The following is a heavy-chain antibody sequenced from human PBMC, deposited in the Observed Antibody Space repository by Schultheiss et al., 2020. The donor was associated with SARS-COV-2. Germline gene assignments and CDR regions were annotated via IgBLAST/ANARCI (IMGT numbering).Heavy chain of an antibody. CDR1: GFTFSSYS. D-gene: IGHD3-22*01. CDR2: ISSSSSYI. J-gene: IGHJ4*02. V-gene: IGHV3-21*01. CDR3: ARDWGYDSSGYYSY. Sequence: GESLKISCAASGFTFSSYSMNWVRQAPGKGLEWVSSISSSSSYIYYADSVKGRFTISRDNAKNSLYLQMNSLRAEDTAVYYCARDWGYDSSGYYSYWGQGTLVTVSS.